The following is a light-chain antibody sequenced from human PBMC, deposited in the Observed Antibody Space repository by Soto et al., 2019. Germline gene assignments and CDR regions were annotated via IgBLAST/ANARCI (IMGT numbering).Light chain of an antibody. J-gene: IGKJ5*01. CDR2: GAS. Sequence: VMTQSPATLSVSPGERATLSCRASQNLRSSLAWYQQKPGQAPRLLIYGASTRATGIPARFSGSGSGTEFTLTISSLQSEDFAVYYCQQYFTSPITFGQGTRLEIK. CDR3: QQYFTSPIT. CDR1: QNLRSS. V-gene: IGKV3-15*01.